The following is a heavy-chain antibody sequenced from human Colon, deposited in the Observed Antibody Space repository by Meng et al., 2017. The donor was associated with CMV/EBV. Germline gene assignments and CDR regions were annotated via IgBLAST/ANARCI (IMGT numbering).Heavy chain of an antibody. V-gene: IGHV4-59*01. D-gene: IGHD1-26*01. CDR1: GGSISSYY. J-gene: IGHJ4*02. CDR2: IYYSGST. CDR3: ARIYEGSYFIPEY. Sequence: SETLSLTCTVSGGSISSYYWSWIRQPPGKGLEWIGYIYYSGSTNYNPSLKSRVTISVDTSKNQFSLKLSSVTAADTAVYYCARIYEGSYFIPEYWGQGTLVTVSS.